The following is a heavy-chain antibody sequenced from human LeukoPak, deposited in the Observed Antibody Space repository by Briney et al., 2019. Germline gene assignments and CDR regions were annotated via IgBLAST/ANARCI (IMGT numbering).Heavy chain of an antibody. V-gene: IGHV1-2*02. CDR3: ARELGINAFDV. Sequence: GASVKVSCKASGYTLTDKHLSWVGQAPGQGLEWMGWIDPKSGVTNVAQDFQGRLTMTRDTSINTAYMELSRLTSDDTTVYYCARELGINAFDVWGQGTMVTVSS. D-gene: IGHD7-27*01. CDR1: GYTLTDKH. J-gene: IGHJ3*01. CDR2: IDPKSGVT.